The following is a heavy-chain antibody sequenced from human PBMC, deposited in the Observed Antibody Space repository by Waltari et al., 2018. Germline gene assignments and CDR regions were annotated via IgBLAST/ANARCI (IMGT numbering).Heavy chain of an antibody. Sequence: QVQLVQSGAEVKKPGASVKVSCKASGYTFTSYDINWVRQATGQGLEWMGWMNPNSGNTGYAQKFQGRVTITRNTSISTAYMELSSLRSEDTAVYYCARGRLRGPTGGYYYYMDVWGKGTTVTVSS. CDR1: GYTFTSYD. V-gene: IGHV1-8*03. D-gene: IGHD4-17*01. CDR2: MNPNSGNT. CDR3: ARGRLRGPTGGYYYYMDV. J-gene: IGHJ6*03.